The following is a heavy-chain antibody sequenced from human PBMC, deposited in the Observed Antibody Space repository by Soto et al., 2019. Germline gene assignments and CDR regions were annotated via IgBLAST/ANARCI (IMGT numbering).Heavy chain of an antibody. V-gene: IGHV4-59*01. Sequence: QVQLQESGPGLVKPSETLSLTCTVSGGSISSYYWSWIRQPPGKGLEWIGYISYSGSTNYNPSLKSRVTISVDTSKNQFSLKLSSVTAADTAVYYCEREGVSSSGYYYYGLDVWGQGTTVTVSS. CDR2: ISYSGST. D-gene: IGHD6-25*01. CDR3: EREGVSSSGYYYYGLDV. CDR1: GGSISSYY. J-gene: IGHJ6*02.